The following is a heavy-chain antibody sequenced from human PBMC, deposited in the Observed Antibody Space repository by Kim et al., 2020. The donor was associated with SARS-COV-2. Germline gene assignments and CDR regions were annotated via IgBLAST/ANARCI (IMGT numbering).Heavy chain of an antibody. J-gene: IGHJ4*02. CDR3: AGGIYRTNWNYFDY. D-gene: IGHD6-13*01. V-gene: IGHV3-53*01. Sequence: GGSLRLSCAASGFTVSSNYMTWVRQAPGKGLEWVSLIYSEGSSYYADSVKGRFTISTDNSKSTLYLQMNSLRAEDTAVYYCAGGIYRTNWNYFDYWGQGTLVTVSS. CDR1: GFTVSSNY. CDR2: IYSEGSS.